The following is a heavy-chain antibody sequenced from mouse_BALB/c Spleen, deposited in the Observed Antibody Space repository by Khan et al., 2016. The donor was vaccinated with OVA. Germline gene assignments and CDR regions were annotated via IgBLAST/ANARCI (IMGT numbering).Heavy chain of an antibody. CDR1: GYAFSSYW. D-gene: IGHD2-14*01. CDR3: ARLGYWLAY. Sequence: QVQLKQSGAELVRPGSSVKISCKASGYAFSSYWMNWVKQRPGQGLEWIGQIYPGDGNTHYNGNFKSKATLTADKSSSTAYMQLSSLTSEDSAVYFCARLGYWLAYWGQGTLVTVSA. V-gene: IGHV1-80*01. CDR2: IYPGDGNT. J-gene: IGHJ3*01.